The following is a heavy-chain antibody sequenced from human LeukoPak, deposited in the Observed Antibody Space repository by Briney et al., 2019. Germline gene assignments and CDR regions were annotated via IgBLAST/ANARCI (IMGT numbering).Heavy chain of an antibody. D-gene: IGHD3-22*01. CDR1: GYTFTSYD. CDR2: MNPNSGNT. CDR3: AGAPSLGYYDSSGYVDY. V-gene: IGHV1-8*01. Sequence: ASVKVSCKASGYTFTSYDINWVRQATGQGLEWMGWMNPNSGNTGYAQKFQGRVTMTRNTSISTAYMELSSLRSEDTAVYYCAGAPSLGYYDSSGYVDYWGQGTLVTVSS. J-gene: IGHJ4*02.